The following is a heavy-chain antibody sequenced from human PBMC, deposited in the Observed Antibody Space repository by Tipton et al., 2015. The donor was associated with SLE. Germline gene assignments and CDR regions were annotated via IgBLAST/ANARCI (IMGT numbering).Heavy chain of an antibody. CDR1: GGSMNTYY. V-gene: IGHV4-59*01. D-gene: IGHD6-6*01. Sequence: TLSLTCTVSGGSMNTYYWSWIRQPPGKGLEWIGYIYYSGTTNYNSSLKSRVTISVDTSKNQFSLKLNSVTAAGTAVYYCARGGPSSKWLDPWGRGTQVTVS. CDR3: ARGGPSSKWLDP. J-gene: IGHJ5*02. CDR2: IYYSGTT.